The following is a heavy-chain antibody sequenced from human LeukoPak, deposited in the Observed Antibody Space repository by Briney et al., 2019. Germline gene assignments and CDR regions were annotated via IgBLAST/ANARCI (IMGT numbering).Heavy chain of an antibody. V-gene: IGHV1-69*13. J-gene: IGHJ4*02. CDR1: GGTFSRYA. Sequence: GASVEVSCKASGGTFSRYAISWVRQAPGQGLEWMGGIIPIFGTANYAQKFQGRVTITADESTSTAYMELSSLRSEDTAVYYCATLGEKMATYFDYWGQGTLVTVSS. CDR3: ATLGEKMATYFDY. D-gene: IGHD5-24*01. CDR2: IIPIFGTA.